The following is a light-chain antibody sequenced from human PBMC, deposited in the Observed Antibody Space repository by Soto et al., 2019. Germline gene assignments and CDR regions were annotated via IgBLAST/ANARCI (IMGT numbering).Light chain of an antibody. Sequence: IQMTQSPSSLSASVGDRVTISCRASQGIGNALGWYQQKPGKPPKVLIYGASNLQSGVPPRFSGSGSGTDVTLAIRSLQPEDSATDYGLKEINYPWTFGQGTKVDIK. V-gene: IGKV1-6*01. CDR2: GAS. CDR3: LKEINYPWT. CDR1: QGIGNA. J-gene: IGKJ1*01.